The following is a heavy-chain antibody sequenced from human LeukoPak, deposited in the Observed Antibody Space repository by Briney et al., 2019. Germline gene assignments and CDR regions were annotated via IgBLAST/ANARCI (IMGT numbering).Heavy chain of an antibody. Sequence: PSETLSLTCAVYGGSFSGYYWSWIRQPPGKGLEWIGEINHSGSTNYNPSLKSRVTVSVDTSKNQFSLKLSSVTAADTAVYYCATRARRPYYYYYYMDIWGKGTTGTVSS. CDR3: ATRARRPYYYYYYMDI. V-gene: IGHV4-34*01. CDR1: GGSFSGYY. D-gene: IGHD6-6*01. J-gene: IGHJ6*03. CDR2: INHSGST.